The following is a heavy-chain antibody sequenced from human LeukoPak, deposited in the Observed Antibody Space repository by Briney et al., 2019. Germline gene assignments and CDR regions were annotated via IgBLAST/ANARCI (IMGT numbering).Heavy chain of an antibody. D-gene: IGHD2-21*02. CDR3: ARDEGDLDAFDI. Sequence: ASVKVSCKASGYTFTSYDINWVRQATGQGLEWMGWINPNSGGTNYAQKFQGRVTMTRDTSISTAYMELSRLRSDDTAVYYCARDEGDLDAFDIWGQGTMVTVSS. CDR2: INPNSGGT. CDR1: GYTFTSYD. V-gene: IGHV1-2*02. J-gene: IGHJ3*02.